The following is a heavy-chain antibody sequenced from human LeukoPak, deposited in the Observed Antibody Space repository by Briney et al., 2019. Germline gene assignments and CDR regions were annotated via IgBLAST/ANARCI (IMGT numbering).Heavy chain of an antibody. CDR2: IYWNDDK. V-gene: IGHV2-5*01. J-gene: IGHJ4*02. Sequence: ESGPTLVKPTQTLTLTCTFSGFSLSTSGVGVGWIRQPPGKALEWLALIYWNDDKRYSPSLKSRLTITKDTSKNQVVLTLTNMDPVDTATYYCAHSLLAVAGTEVFDYWGQGTLVTVSS. CDR1: GFSLSTSGVG. D-gene: IGHD6-19*01. CDR3: AHSLLAVAGTEVFDY.